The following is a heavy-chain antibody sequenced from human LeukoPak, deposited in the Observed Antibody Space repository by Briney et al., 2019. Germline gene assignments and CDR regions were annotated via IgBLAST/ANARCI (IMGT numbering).Heavy chain of an antibody. CDR2: INGHGSEI. J-gene: IGHJ5*02. D-gene: IGHD2-21*01. CDR3: PRAYHPGGWFDP. Sequence: GGSLRLSCAASGFTFSSYEMNWVRQAPGKGLEWVASINGHGSEIHYVDSVKGRFTISRDNANDSLYLQMNSLTAEDTAMYYCPRAYHPGGWFDPWGQGTLVTVSS. V-gene: IGHV3-7*04. CDR1: GFTFSSYE.